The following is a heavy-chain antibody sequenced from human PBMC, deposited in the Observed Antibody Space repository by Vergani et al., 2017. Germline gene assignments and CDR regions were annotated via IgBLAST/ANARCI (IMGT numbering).Heavy chain of an antibody. CDR3: ARALKLRYSPFGDYYYYGMDG. V-gene: IGHV4-4*03. D-gene: IGHD3-9*01. CDR1: GGSISSSNW. Sequence: QVQLQESGPGLVKPPGTLSLTCAVSGGSISSSNWWSWVRQPPGKGLQWIGEIYHSGSTNYTPSLRSRVTISVDKSKNQFSLKLSSVTAADTAVYYCARALKLRYSPFGDYYYYGMDGWGQGTTVTVSS. J-gene: IGHJ6*02. CDR2: IYHSGST.